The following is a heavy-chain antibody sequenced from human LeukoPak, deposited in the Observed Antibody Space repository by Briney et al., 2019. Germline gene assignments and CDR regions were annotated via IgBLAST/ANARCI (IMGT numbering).Heavy chain of an antibody. CDR3: ARERRTVTNLGFDY. Sequence: PGGSLRLSCAASGFTFSNYGMNWVRQAPGKGLEWVSYISSSSTTIYYADSVKGRFTISRDNAKNSLYLQMNSLRDDDTAVYYCARERRTVTNLGFDYWGQGTLVTVSS. D-gene: IGHD4-17*01. CDR2: ISSSSTTI. J-gene: IGHJ4*02. CDR1: GFTFSNYG. V-gene: IGHV3-48*02.